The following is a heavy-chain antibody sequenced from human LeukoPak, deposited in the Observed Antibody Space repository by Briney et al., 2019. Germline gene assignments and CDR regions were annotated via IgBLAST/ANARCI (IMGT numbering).Heavy chain of an antibody. CDR2: IGTTGDT. CDR3: ARSTIAVAYGMDV. D-gene: IGHD6-19*01. V-gene: IGHV3-13*04. CDR1: GLTFSGYD. Sequence: GGSLRLSCAASGLTFSGYDMFWVPQATGKGLEWVSGIGTTGDTYYAGSVKGRFTISRENARNSLYLQMNSLIAGDTAVYYCARSTIAVAYGMDVWGQGTTVTVSS. J-gene: IGHJ6*02.